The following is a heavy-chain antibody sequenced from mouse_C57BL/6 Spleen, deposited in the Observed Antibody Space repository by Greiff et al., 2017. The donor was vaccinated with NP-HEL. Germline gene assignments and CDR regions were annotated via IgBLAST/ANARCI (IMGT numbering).Heavy chain of an antibody. V-gene: IGHV5-15*01. CDR2: ISNLAYSI. D-gene: IGHD2-3*01. J-gene: IGHJ4*01. CDR3: ARQDGYYYAMDY. Sequence: EVMLVESGGGLVQPGGSLKLSCAASGFTFSDYGMAWVRQAPRKGPEWVAFISNLAYSIYYADTVTGRFTISRENAKNTLYLEMSSLRSEDTAMYYCARQDGYYYAMDYWGQRTSVTVSS. CDR1: GFTFSDYG.